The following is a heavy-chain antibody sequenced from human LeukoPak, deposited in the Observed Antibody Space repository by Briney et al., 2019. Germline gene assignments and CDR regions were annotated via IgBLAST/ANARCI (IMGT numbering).Heavy chain of an antibody. CDR1: GGSFSGYY. Sequence: SETLSLTCAVYGGSFSGYYWSWIRQPPGKGLEWIGEINHSGSTNYNPSLKSRVTISVDTSKNQFSLKLSSVTAADTAVYYCARLPRYCSSTSCKIYYYYYDGMDVWGKGTTVTVSS. CDR2: INHSGST. CDR3: ARLPRYCSSTSCKIYYYYYDGMDV. V-gene: IGHV4-34*01. J-gene: IGHJ6*04. D-gene: IGHD2-2*01.